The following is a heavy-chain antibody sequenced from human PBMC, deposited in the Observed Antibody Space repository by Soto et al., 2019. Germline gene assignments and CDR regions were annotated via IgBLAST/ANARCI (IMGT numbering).Heavy chain of an antibody. Sequence: SDTCAVAYGYSGGVGCPRSRKQQPPGGGLEWIGYMYHSGTFLKSPSLKTRLTMSLDMSKNQFSLTLNSMTAADTAVYYCARAQFYSGSGNYNNLMFAAWGQGTLVTVSS. CDR3: ARAQFYSGSGNYNNLMFAA. J-gene: IGHJ5*02. CDR2: MYHSGTF. V-gene: IGHV4-30-2*01. D-gene: IGHD3-10*01. CDR1: YGYSGGVGCP.